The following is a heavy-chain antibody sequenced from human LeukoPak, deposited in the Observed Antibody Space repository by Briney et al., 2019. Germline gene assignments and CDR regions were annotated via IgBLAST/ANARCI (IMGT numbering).Heavy chain of an antibody. V-gene: IGHV3-30*18. D-gene: IGHD2-21*02. CDR3: AKVAKGNIVVVTALDY. CDR1: GFTFSSYA. Sequence: GGSLRLSCAASGFTFSSYAMHWVRQAPGKGLEWVAIISYDGSNKFYADSVKGRFTISRDNSKNTLYLQMNSLGPEDTATYYCAKVAKGNIVVVTALDYWGQGTLVTVSS. CDR2: ISYDGSNK. J-gene: IGHJ4*02.